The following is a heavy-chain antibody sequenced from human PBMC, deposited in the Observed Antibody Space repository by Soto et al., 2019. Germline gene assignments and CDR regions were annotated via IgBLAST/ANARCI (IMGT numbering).Heavy chain of an antibody. CDR3: ARDWCSGGSCYFDI. J-gene: IGHJ3*02. CDR1: GYTFTSYY. D-gene: IGHD2-15*01. CDR2: INPNSGGT. Sequence: ASVKVSCKASGYTFTSYYMHWVRQAPGQGLEWMGWINPNSGGTNYAQKFQGWVTMTRDTSISTAYMELSRLRSDDTAVYYCARDWCSGGSCYFDIWGQGTMVTVSS. V-gene: IGHV1-2*04.